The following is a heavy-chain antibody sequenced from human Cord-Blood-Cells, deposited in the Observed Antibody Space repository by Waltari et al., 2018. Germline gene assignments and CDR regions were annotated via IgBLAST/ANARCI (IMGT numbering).Heavy chain of an antibody. D-gene: IGHD3-3*01. CDR3: ARGLPPHWSGYYRMNWFDP. J-gene: IGHJ5*02. V-gene: IGHV4-34*01. CDR2: INHSGST. Sequence: QVQLQQWGAGLLQPSETLSRTCAVYGGSFSGYYWSWIRQPPGPGLEGIGEINHSGSTNYNPSLKSRVTISVDTSKNQFSLKLSSVTTADTAVYYCARGLPPHWSGYYRMNWFDPWGQGTLVTVSS. CDR1: GGSFSGYY.